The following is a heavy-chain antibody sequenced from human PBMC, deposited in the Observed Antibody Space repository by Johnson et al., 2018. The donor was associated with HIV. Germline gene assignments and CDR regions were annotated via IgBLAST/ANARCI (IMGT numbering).Heavy chain of an antibody. Sequence: QVQLVESGGGVVQPGRSLRLSCAASGFTFSSYAMHWVRQAPGKGLEWVAFTPNDASNKYYAGSVEGRFAIFRDNSKNTLYLQMNSLRAEDTAVYYCASVPFDRLVRYDSSGYAVDIWGQGTMVTVSS. CDR2: TPNDASNK. J-gene: IGHJ3*02. CDR1: GFTFSSYA. D-gene: IGHD3-22*01. V-gene: IGHV3-30*09. CDR3: ASVPFDRLVRYDSSGYAVDI.